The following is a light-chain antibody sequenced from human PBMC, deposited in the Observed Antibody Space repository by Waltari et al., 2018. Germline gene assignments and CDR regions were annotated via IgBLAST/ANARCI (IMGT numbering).Light chain of an antibody. CDR2: HTS. CDR1: QSLSNNY. CDR3: QQYGRSPPGGSLT. Sequence: EIVLTQSPGTLSLSPGERASISCRARQSLSNNYLAWYQQKPGQAPRLLIYHTSSRGTGIPDRFSGSGSGTDFTLTISRLEPEDFAVYYCQQYGRSPPGGSLTFGGGTKVAIK. V-gene: IGKV3-20*01. J-gene: IGKJ4*01.